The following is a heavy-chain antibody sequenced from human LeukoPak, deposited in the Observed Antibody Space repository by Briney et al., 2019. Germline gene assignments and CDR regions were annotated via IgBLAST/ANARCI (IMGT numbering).Heavy chain of an antibody. CDR1: GFTFTGYY. J-gene: IGHJ5*02. CDR2: INPNSGGT. CDR3: ARVRKAYSSSWYRNNWFDP. Sequence: ASVRVSCKASGFTFTGYYMHWVRQAPGQGLEWMGWINPNSGGTNYAQKFQGRVTMTRDTSISTAYMELSRLRSDDTAVYYCARVRKAYSSSWYRNNWFDPWGQGTLVTVSS. V-gene: IGHV1-2*02. D-gene: IGHD6-13*01.